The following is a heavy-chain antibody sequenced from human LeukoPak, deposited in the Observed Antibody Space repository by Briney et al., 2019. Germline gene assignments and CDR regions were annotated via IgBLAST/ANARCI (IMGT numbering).Heavy chain of an antibody. Sequence: GGSLRLSCAASGFTFSSYAMSWVRQAPGKGLEWVANIKQDGSEKYYVDSVKGRFTISRDNAKNSLYLQMNSLRAEDTAVYYCARGTATTVVTLPPDYWGQGTLVTVSS. CDR2: IKQDGSEK. V-gene: IGHV3-7*01. D-gene: IGHD4-23*01. CDR3: ARGTATTVVTLPPDY. J-gene: IGHJ4*02. CDR1: GFTFSSYA.